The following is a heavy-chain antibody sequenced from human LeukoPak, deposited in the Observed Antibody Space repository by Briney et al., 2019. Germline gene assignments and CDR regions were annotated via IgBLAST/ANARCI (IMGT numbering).Heavy chain of an antibody. CDR1: GGSISSSRYY. CDR3: AKQRRDGYNYFDY. J-gene: IGHJ4*02. CDR2: IYYSEST. V-gene: IGHV4-39*01. D-gene: IGHD5-24*01. Sequence: SETLSLTCTVSGGSISSSRYYWGWIRHPPGKGLEWIGNIYYSESTYYNPSLKSRVTISVDTSKNQFSLRLSSVTAADTAVYYCAKQRRDGYNYFDYWGQGTLVTVSS.